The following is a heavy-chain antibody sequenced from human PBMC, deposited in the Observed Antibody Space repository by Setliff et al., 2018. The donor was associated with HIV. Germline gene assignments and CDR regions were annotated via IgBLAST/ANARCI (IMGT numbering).Heavy chain of an antibody. V-gene: IGHV4-31*03. D-gene: IGHD2-21*02. Sequence: SETLSLTCSVSGVSVNNGYYWAWIRQRPGQGLEWLGYVFYRGTVSYNPSLKSRLTIVVDKPTNKVSLKLTSVTAADTGTYYCGHQSDVTAVVDYWGQGTQVTVSS. CDR1: GVSVNNGYY. CDR2: VFYRGTV. J-gene: IGHJ4*02. CDR3: GHQSDVTAVVDY.